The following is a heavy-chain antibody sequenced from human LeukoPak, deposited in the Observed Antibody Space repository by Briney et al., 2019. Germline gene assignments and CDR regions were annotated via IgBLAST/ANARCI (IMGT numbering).Heavy chain of an antibody. J-gene: IGHJ3*02. D-gene: IGHD3-16*01. CDR3: AADTYGRDAFDI. CDR1: GLTFTSSA. Sequence: SLKVSCKASGLTFTSSAMQWVRQARGQRLEWIGWIVVGSGYTNYAQKFQERVTVTRDMSTSTAYMELSSLRSEDTAVYYCAADTYGRDAFDIWGQGTMVTVSS. CDR2: IVVGSGYT. V-gene: IGHV1-58*02.